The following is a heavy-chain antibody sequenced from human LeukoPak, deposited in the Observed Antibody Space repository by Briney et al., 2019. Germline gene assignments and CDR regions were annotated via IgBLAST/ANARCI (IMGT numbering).Heavy chain of an antibody. CDR2: IYHSGST. V-gene: IGHV4-4*02. Sequence: SETLSLTCAVSGGSISSSNWWSWVRQPPGKGLEWIGEIYHSGSTNYNPSLKSRVTISVDKSKNQFSQKLSSVTAADTAVYYCASLGRYDAFDIWGQGTMVTVSS. J-gene: IGHJ3*02. CDR1: GGSISSSNW. D-gene: IGHD4-17*01. CDR3: ASLGRYDAFDI.